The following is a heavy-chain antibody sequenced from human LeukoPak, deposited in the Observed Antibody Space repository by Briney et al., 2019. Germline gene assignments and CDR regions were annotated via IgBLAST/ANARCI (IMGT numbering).Heavy chain of an antibody. V-gene: IGHV1-18*01. D-gene: IGHD1-7*01. J-gene: IGHJ4*02. CDR1: GYTYTSYG. CDR3: ASADWGTASVNWNYGYDY. Sequence: ASVKVSCKASGYTYTSYGISWVRQAPGQGLVWMGWISAYNGNTNYAQKLQGRVTMTTDTSTSTAYMEMRSLRSDDTAVYYCASADWGTASVNWNYGYDYWGQGTLVTVSS. CDR2: ISAYNGNT.